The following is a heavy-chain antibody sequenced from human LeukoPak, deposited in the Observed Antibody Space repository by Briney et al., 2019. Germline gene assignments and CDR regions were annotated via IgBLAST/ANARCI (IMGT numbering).Heavy chain of an antibody. D-gene: IGHD2-21*02. Sequence: GGSLRLSCAASGFTFSSYAMHWVRQAPGKGLGWVAVISYDGSNKYYADSVKGRFTISRDNSKNTLYLQMNSLRAEDTAVYYCAREGYCGGDCYSNYFDYWGQGTLVTVSS. CDR1: GFTFSSYA. J-gene: IGHJ4*02. V-gene: IGHV3-30-3*01. CDR3: AREGYCGGDCYSNYFDY. CDR2: ISYDGSNK.